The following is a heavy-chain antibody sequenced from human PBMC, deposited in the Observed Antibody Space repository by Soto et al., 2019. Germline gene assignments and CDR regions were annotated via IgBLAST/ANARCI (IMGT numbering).Heavy chain of an antibody. D-gene: IGHD6-13*01. CDR3: ARAPPGIAALANWFDP. CDR1: GGTFSSYA. J-gene: IGHJ5*02. Sequence: SVKVSCKASGGTFSSYAISWVRQAPGQGLEWMGGIIPIFGTANYAQKFQGRVTITADESTSTAYMELSSLRSEDTAVYYCARAPPGIAALANWFDPWGQGTLVTVSS. V-gene: IGHV1-69*13. CDR2: IIPIFGTA.